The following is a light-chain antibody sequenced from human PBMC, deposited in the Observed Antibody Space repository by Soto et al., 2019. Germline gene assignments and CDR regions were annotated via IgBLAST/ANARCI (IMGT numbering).Light chain of an antibody. CDR3: QTQGT. V-gene: IGKV1-5*03. Sequence: IQMNTSTSTLSGSLGDRGPITCRASQSISSWLAWYQQKPGKAPKLLIYKASSLESGVPSRFSGSGSGTEFTRMNSSLLADEYGTYYCQTQGTFGQGTKVDTK. J-gene: IGKJ1*01. CDR2: KAS. CDR1: QSISSW.